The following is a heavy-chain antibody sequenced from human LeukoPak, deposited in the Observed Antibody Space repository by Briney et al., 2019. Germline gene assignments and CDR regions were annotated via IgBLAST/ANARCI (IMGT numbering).Heavy chain of an antibody. CDR2: IWYDGSNK. D-gene: IGHD3-22*01. Sequence: GGSLRLSCAASGFTFSSYGMHWVRQAPGKGLEWVAVIWYDGSNKYYADSVKGRFTITRDNSKNTLYLQMNSLRAEDTAVYYCARDKPPPYYYDSSGIFDYWGQGTLVTVSS. J-gene: IGHJ4*02. CDR1: GFTFSSYG. V-gene: IGHV3-33*01. CDR3: ARDKPPPYYYDSSGIFDY.